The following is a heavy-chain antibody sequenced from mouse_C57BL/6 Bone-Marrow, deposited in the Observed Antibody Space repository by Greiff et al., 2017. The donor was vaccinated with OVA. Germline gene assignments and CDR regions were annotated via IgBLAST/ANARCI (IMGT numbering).Heavy chain of an antibody. D-gene: IGHD2-3*01. CDR1: GFTFSSYG. Sequence: DVQLVESGGDLVKPGGSLKLSCAASGFTFSSYGMSWVRQTPDKRLEWVATISSGGSYTYYPDSVKGRFTISRDNAKNTLYLQMSSLKSEDTAMYYCARWGWLLRMDYWGQGTSVTVSS. CDR2: ISSGGSYT. J-gene: IGHJ4*01. V-gene: IGHV5-6*01. CDR3: ARWGWLLRMDY.